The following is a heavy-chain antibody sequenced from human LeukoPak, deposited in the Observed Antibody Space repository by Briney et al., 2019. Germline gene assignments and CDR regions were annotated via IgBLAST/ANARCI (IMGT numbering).Heavy chain of an antibody. V-gene: IGHV3-21*01. CDR1: GFTFSSYS. CDR2: ISSSSSYI. D-gene: IGHD3-3*01. Sequence: GGSLRLSCAASGFTFSSYSMNWVRQAPGKGLEWVSSISSSSSYIYYADPVKGRFTISRDNAKNSLYLQMNSLRAEDTAVYYCARGDDFWSGYYPIDYWGQGTLVTVSS. CDR3: ARGDDFWSGYYPIDY. J-gene: IGHJ4*02.